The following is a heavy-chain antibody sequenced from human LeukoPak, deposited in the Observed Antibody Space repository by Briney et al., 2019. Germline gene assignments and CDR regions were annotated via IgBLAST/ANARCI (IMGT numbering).Heavy chain of an antibody. CDR3: ARDDYGSGSYSYYYYMDV. V-gene: IGHV3-20*04. J-gene: IGHJ6*03. CDR1: GFTFDDYG. CDR2: INWNGGST. Sequence: PGGSLRLSCAASGFTFDDYGMSWVRQAPGKGLEWVSGINWNGGSTGYADSVKGRFTISRDNAKNSLYLQMNSLRAGDTALYYCARDDYGSGSYSYYYYMDVWGKGTTVTVSS. D-gene: IGHD3-10*01.